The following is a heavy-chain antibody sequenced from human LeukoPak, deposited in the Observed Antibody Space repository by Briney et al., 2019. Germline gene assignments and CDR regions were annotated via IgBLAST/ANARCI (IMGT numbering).Heavy chain of an antibody. J-gene: IGHJ4*02. CDR3: ASHPVGATDY. CDR2: ISYDGSNK. Sequence: GRSLRLSCAASGFTFSSYAMHWVRQAPGKGLEWVAVISYDGSNKYYADSVKGRFTISRDNSKNSLYLQMNSLRAEDTAVYYCASHPVGATDYWGQGTLVTVSS. V-gene: IGHV3-30*04. D-gene: IGHD1-26*01. CDR1: GFTFSSYA.